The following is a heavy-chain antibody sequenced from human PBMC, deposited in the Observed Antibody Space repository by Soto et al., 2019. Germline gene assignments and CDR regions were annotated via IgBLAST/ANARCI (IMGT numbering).Heavy chain of an antibody. CDR1: GYSITSGYY. J-gene: IGHJ4*02. CDR2: IYHSGRT. V-gene: IGHV4-38-2*01. Sequence: SETLSLTCAVSGYSITSGYYWGWIRQPPGKGLEWIGSIYHSGRTYYNPSLKSRVTISVDTPQKLFSLKLSSVTATDTAVYYCARLPYSYSGYDETYFDYWGQGTLVTVS. D-gene: IGHD5-12*01. CDR3: ARLPYSYSGYDETYFDY.